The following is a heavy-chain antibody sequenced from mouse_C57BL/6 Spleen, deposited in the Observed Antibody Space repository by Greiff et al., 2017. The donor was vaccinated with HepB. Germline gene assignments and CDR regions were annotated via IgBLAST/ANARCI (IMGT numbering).Heavy chain of an antibody. CDR3: ARDYYGSSWYFDV. V-gene: IGHV1-52*01. CDR2: IYPSDSET. J-gene: IGHJ1*03. Sequence: QVQLQQPGAELVRPGSSVKLSCKASGYTFTSYWMHWVKQRPIQGLEWIGNIYPSDSETHYNQKFKDKATLTVDKSSSTAYMQLSRLTSEDSAVYYCARDYYGSSWYFDVWGTGTTVTVSS. D-gene: IGHD1-1*01. CDR1: GYTFTSYW.